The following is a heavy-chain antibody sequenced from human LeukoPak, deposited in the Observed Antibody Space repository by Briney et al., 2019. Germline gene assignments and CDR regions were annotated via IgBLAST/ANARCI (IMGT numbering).Heavy chain of an antibody. Sequence: GASVKVSCKVSGYTLTELSMHWVRQAPGKGLEWMGGFDPEDGETIYAQKFQGRVTMTEDTSTDTAYMELSSLRSEDTAVYYCATVPVLRFLEWLSEGSRFDYWGQGTLVTVSS. D-gene: IGHD3-3*01. CDR3: ATVPVLRFLEWLSEGSRFDY. J-gene: IGHJ4*02. CDR2: FDPEDGET. V-gene: IGHV1-24*01. CDR1: GYTLTELS.